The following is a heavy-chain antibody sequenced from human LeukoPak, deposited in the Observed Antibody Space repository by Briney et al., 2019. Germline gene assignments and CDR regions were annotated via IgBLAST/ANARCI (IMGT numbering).Heavy chain of an antibody. Sequence: ASVKVSCKASGYTFTSYDINWVRQATGQGLEWMGWMNPNSGNTGYAQKFQGRVTITRNTSISTAYMELSSLRSEDTAVYYCATGFAPMSVAAAGTLDYWGQGTLVTVSS. CDR2: MNPNSGNT. D-gene: IGHD6-13*01. V-gene: IGHV1-8*03. CDR1: GYTFTSYD. J-gene: IGHJ4*02. CDR3: ATGFAPMSVAAAGTLDY.